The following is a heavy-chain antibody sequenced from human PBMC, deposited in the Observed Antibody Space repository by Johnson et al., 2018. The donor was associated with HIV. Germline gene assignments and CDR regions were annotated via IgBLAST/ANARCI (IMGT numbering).Heavy chain of an antibody. CDR2: INWNGDST. CDR3: ARFGRGGSHAFDI. CDR1: GFTFDDYA. J-gene: IGHJ3*02. D-gene: IGHD5-24*01. Sequence: VQLVESGGGLVQPGRSLRLSCAASGFTFDDYAMHWVRQAPGKGLEWVSGINWNGDSTGYAASVKGRFTISRDNAKNSLYLQMNSLRAEDTAFYYCARFGRGGSHAFDIWGQGTMVTVSS. V-gene: IGHV3-9*01.